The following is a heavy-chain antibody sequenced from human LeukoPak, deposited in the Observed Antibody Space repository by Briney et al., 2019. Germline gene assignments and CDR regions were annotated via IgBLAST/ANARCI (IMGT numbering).Heavy chain of an antibody. Sequence: ASVKVSCKASGGTFSSYAISWVRQAPGQGLEWMGWISAYNGNTNYAQKLQGRVTLTTDTSANTAYLELRSLRSDDTALYYCARDHLDIVPTIYSFWGQGTLVTVSS. CDR3: ARDHLDIVPTIYSF. J-gene: IGHJ4*02. CDR1: GGTFSSYA. V-gene: IGHV1-18*01. CDR2: ISAYNGNT. D-gene: IGHD5-12*01.